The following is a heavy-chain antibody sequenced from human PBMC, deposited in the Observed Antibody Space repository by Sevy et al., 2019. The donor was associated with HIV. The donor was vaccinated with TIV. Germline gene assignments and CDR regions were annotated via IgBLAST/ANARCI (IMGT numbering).Heavy chain of an antibody. CDR3: ARDRDITFWGGDAFDI. CDR2: IIPMFGSA. CDR1: GGTFGTYT. D-gene: IGHD3-16*01. Sequence: ASVKVSCKASGGTFGTYTISWLRQAPGHGLEWMGGIIPMFGSANYAQKFQDRVKITADESTSTAYMELSSLRSEDSAVYYCARDRDITFWGGDAFDIWGQGTMVTVSS. V-gene: IGHV1-69*13. J-gene: IGHJ3*02.